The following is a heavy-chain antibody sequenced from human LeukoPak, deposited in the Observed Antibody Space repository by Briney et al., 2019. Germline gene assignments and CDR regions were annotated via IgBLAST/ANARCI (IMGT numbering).Heavy chain of an antibody. CDR3: AKWGGDSGAEQWLVLDY. V-gene: IGHV3-23*01. D-gene: IGHD6-19*01. CDR2: IGGSGGMT. CDR1: GFTFSNYA. Sequence: GGSLRLSCAASGFTFSNYAMGWVRQAPGKGLEWVSGIGGSGGMTYYADSVKGRFTISRDNSKNTLYLEMNSLRVEDTATYYCAKWGGDSGAEQWLVLDYWGQGTLVTVSS. J-gene: IGHJ4*02.